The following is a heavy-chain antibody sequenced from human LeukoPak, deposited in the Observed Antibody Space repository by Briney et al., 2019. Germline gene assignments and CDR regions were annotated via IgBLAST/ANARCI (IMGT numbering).Heavy chain of an antibody. CDR3: ARGGCSGGSCYFDY. D-gene: IGHD2-15*01. J-gene: IGHJ4*02. CDR1: GGSISSSSYY. V-gene: IGHV4-39*07. Sequence: SETLSLTCTVSGGSISSSSYYWGWIRQPPGKGLEWIGSIYYSGSTYYNPSLKSRVTISVDTSKNQFSLKLSSVTAADTAVYYCARGGCSGGSCYFDYWGQGTLVTVSS. CDR2: IYYSGST.